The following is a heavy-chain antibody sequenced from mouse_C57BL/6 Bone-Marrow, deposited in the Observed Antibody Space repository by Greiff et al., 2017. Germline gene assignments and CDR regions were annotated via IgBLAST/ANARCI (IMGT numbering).Heavy chain of an antibody. Sequence: EVQLVDSGGGLVQSGRSLRLSCATSGFTFSDFYMEWVRQAPGKGLEWIAARRNKANEYTTEYSASVKGRFIVSRDTYQSILYLQMNALRAEDTAIYYCARDGESGWYFDVWGTGTTVTVSS. V-gene: IGHV7-1*01. J-gene: IGHJ1*03. CDR3: ARDGESGWYFDV. CDR2: RRNKANEYTT. D-gene: IGHD3-1*01. CDR1: GFTFSDFY.